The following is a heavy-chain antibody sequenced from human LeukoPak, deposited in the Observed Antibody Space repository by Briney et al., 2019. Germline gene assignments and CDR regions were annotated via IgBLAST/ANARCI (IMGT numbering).Heavy chain of an antibody. J-gene: IGHJ4*02. CDR1: GYTLTELS. CDR3: AAGDPWHLLDY. D-gene: IGHD5-12*01. V-gene: IGHV1-24*01. CDR2: FDLGDGET. Sequence: ASVKVSCKVSGYTLTELSMHWVRQAPGKGLEWMGGFDLGDGETIFAQKFQGRVTMTEDTSTDTAYRELRSLTSEDTAVYYCAAGDPWHLLDYWGQGTLVTVSS.